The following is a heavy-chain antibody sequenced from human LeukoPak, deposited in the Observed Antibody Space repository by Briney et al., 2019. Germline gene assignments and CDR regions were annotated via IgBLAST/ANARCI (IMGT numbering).Heavy chain of an antibody. J-gene: IGHJ4*02. CDR3: AKENGGNSFDY. CDR2: IWYDGSNK. D-gene: IGHD4-23*01. V-gene: IGHV3-33*06. CDR1: GFTFSSYG. Sequence: GGSLRLSCAASGFTFSSYGMHWVRQAPGKGLEWVAVIWYDGSNKYYADSVKGRFTISRDNSKNTLYLQMNSLRAEDMAVYYCAKENGGNSFDYWGQGTLVTVSS.